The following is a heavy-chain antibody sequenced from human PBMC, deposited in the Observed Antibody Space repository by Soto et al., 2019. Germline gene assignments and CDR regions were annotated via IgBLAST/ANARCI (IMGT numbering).Heavy chain of an antibody. CDR2: INAGNGNT. CDR1: GYTFTSYA. J-gene: IGHJ5*02. Sequence: QVQLVQSGAEVKKPGASVKVSCKASGYTFTSYAMHWVRQAPGQRLEWMGWINAGNGNTKYSQKFQGRVTITRDTSASTAYMELSSLRSEDTAVYYCARDRVYYYDSSGSHNWFDPWGQGTLVTVSS. CDR3: ARDRVYYYDSSGSHNWFDP. V-gene: IGHV1-3*01. D-gene: IGHD3-22*01.